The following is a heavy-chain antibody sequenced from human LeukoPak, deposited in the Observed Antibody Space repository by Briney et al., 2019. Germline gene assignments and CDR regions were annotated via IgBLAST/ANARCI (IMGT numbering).Heavy chain of an antibody. Sequence: GGSLRLSCAASGFTFSSYAMSWGRQAPGKGLEWVSAISGSGGSTYYADSVTGRFTISRDNSKNTLYLQMNSLRAEDTAVYYCAKIQKRFLEWLSLDYWGQGTLVTVSS. CDR3: AKIQKRFLEWLSLDY. J-gene: IGHJ4*02. CDR1: GFTFSSYA. V-gene: IGHV3-23*01. CDR2: ISGSGGST. D-gene: IGHD3-3*01.